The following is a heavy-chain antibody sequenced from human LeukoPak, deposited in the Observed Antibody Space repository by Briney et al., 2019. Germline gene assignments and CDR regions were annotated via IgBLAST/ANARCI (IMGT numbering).Heavy chain of an antibody. V-gene: IGHV1-2*02. CDR3: ARGNGGTGSYYIKILNNDPDY. J-gene: IGHJ4*02. CDR1: GYTFTGYY. CDR2: INPNSGGT. D-gene: IGHD1-26*01. Sequence: GASVKVSCKASGYTFTGYYMHWERQAPGQGLERMGWINPNSGGTNYAQKVQGRVTMTRDTSISTAYMELSRMRSDDTAVYYCARGNGGTGSYYIKILNNDPDYWGQGTLVTVSS.